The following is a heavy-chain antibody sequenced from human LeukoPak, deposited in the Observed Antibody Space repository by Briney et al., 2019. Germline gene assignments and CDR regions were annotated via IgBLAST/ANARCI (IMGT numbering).Heavy chain of an antibody. V-gene: IGHV1-2*02. J-gene: IGHJ4*02. CDR1: GYTFTGYY. D-gene: IGHD5-18*01. Sequence: ASVKVSCKASGYTFTGYYIHWVRQAPGQGLEWMGWINPGNGGTHYAQKLQGRITVTSDTSITTSYMELSRLTSDDTAFYYCAAGRPYSLLDYWGQGTLLTVSS. CDR3: AAGRPYSLLDY. CDR2: INPGNGGT.